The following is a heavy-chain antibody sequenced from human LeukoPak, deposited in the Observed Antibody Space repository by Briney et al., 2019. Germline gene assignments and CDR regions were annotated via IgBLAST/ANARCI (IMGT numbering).Heavy chain of an antibody. D-gene: IGHD1-7*01. V-gene: IGHV4-30-2*01. Sequence: SQTLSLTCAVSGDSLSSGGYSWSWIRQPPGKGLEWIGYIYHSGSTYYNPSLKSRVTISVDRTKNQFSLKLSSVTAADPAVYYCATGITGTPFTFDIWGQGTMVTVSS. J-gene: IGHJ3*02. CDR1: GDSLSSGGYS. CDR3: ATGITGTPFTFDI. CDR2: IYHSGST.